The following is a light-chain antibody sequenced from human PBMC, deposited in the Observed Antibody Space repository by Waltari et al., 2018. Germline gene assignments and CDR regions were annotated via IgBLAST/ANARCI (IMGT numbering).Light chain of an antibody. Sequence: EIVLTQSPGTLSLSPGERATLSCRARQSVSRTYLAWYQQKPGQAPRLLIYGASSRATGIPDRFSGSGSGTDFTLTISRLGPEDFAVYYCQQYGSSPYTFGQGTKLEIK. CDR1: QSVSRTY. CDR2: GAS. CDR3: QQYGSSPYT. J-gene: IGKJ2*01. V-gene: IGKV3-20*01.